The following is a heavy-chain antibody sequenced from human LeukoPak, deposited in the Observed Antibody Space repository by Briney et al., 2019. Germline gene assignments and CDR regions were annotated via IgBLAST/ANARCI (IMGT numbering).Heavy chain of an antibody. Sequence: PGGSLRLSCAASGFTFSSYGMHWVRQAPGKGLEWVAVIWYDGSNKYYADSVKGRFTISRDNSKNTLYLQMNSLRAEDTAVYYCARDLVVLAAAGNLDYWGQGTLVTVSS. D-gene: IGHD6-13*01. CDR1: GFTFSSYG. CDR3: ARDLVVLAAAGNLDY. CDR2: IWYDGSNK. J-gene: IGHJ4*02. V-gene: IGHV3-33*08.